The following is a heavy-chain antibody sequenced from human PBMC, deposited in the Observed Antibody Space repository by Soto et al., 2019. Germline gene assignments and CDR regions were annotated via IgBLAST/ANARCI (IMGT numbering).Heavy chain of an antibody. D-gene: IGHD3-9*01. Sequence: PSETLSLTCTVSGGSISSGGYYWSWIRQHPGKGLEWIGYIYYSGSTYYNPSLKSRVTISVDTSKNQFSLKLSSVTAADTTVYYCARGDILTGATGYWGQGTLVTVSS. CDR2: IYYSGST. J-gene: IGHJ4*02. V-gene: IGHV4-31*03. CDR1: GGSISSGGYY. CDR3: ARGDILTGATGY.